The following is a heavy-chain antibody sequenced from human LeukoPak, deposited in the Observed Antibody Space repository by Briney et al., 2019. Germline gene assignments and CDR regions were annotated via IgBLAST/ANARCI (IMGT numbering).Heavy chain of an antibody. V-gene: IGHV3-7*04. CDR3: ARDRATVANTLGYFDY. CDR1: GFTFSSYW. J-gene: IGHJ4*02. Sequence: GGSLRLSCAASGFTFSSYWMSWVRQAPWQALEWVAKIKQDGSEKYYVDSVKGRFTISRDNAKNSLYLQMNSLRAEDTAVYYCARDRATVANTLGYFDYWGQGTLVTVSS. CDR2: IKQDGSEK. D-gene: IGHD5-12*01.